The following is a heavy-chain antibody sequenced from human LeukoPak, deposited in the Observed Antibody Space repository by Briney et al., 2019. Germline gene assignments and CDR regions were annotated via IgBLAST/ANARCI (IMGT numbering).Heavy chain of an antibody. CDR3: ARDIYSGYDLEGYYFDY. V-gene: IGHV3-30-3*01. D-gene: IGHD5-12*01. J-gene: IGHJ4*02. CDR2: ISYDGSNK. CDR1: GFTFSSYA. Sequence: GGSLRLSCAASGFTFSSYAMHWVRQAPGKGLEWVAVISYDGSNKYYADSVKGRFTISRDNSKNTLYLQMSSLRAEDTAVYYCARDIYSGYDLEGYYFDYWGQGTLVTVSS.